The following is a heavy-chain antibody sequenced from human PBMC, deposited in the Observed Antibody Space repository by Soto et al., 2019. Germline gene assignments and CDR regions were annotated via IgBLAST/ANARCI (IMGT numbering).Heavy chain of an antibody. V-gene: IGHV1-69*13. D-gene: IGHD2-2*01. CDR1: GGTFSSYA. CDR2: IIPIFGTA. Sequence: SVKVSCKASGGTFSSYAISWVRQAPGQGLEWMGGIIPIFGTANYAQKFQSRVTITADESTSTAYMELSSLRSEDTAVYYCARMSSVVPAATFDYWGQGTLVTVSS. CDR3: ARMSSVVPAATFDY. J-gene: IGHJ4*02.